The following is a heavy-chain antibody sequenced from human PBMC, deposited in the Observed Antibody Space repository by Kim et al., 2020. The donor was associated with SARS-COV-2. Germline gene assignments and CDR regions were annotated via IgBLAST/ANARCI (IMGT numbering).Heavy chain of an antibody. J-gene: IGHJ6*02. CDR2: IYSGGST. CDR1: GFTVSSNY. V-gene: IGHV3-53*04. Sequence: GGSLRLSCAASGFTVSSNYMSWVRQAPGKGLEWVSVIYSGGSTFYADSVKGRFTISRHNSKHTLYLQMNSLRAEDTAVYYCARDAASYGMDVWGQGTTVTVSS. CDR3: ARDAASYGMDV.